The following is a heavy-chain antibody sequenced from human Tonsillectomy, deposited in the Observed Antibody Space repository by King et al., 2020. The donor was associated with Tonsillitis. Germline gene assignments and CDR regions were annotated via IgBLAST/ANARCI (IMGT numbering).Heavy chain of an antibody. CDR2: IYYSGST. D-gene: IGHD6-25*01. Sequence: QLQESGPGLVKPSETLSLTCTVSGGSISSYYWSWIRQPPGKGLEWMGYIYYSGSTNYNPSLKSRVTISVDTSKNQFSLKLSSVTAADTAVYYCAREDGRQGQSDYWGQGTLVTVSS. CDR1: GGSISSYY. V-gene: IGHV4-59*01. J-gene: IGHJ4*02. CDR3: AREDGRQGQSDY.